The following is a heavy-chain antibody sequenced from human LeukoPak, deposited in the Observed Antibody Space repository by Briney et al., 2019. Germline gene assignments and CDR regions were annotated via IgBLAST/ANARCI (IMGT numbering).Heavy chain of an antibody. D-gene: IGHD3-22*01. CDR3: ARSLITEYYFDY. J-gene: IGHJ4*02. Sequence: ASVKVSCKASGYTFTSYTMHWVRQAPGQGLEWMGIINPSGGSTSYAQKFQGRVTMTRDTSTSTVYMELSSLRSEDTAVYYCARSLITEYYFDYWGQGTLVTVSS. V-gene: IGHV1-46*01. CDR2: INPSGGST. CDR1: GYTFTSYT.